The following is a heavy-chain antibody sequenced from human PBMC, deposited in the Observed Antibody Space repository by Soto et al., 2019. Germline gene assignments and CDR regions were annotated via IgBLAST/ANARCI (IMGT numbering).Heavy chain of an antibody. J-gene: IGHJ5*02. CDR3: TRDASRDSSARGWFDP. CDR2: IYYSGST. V-gene: IGHV4-31*03. D-gene: IGHD6-13*01. CDR1: GGSISSGGYY. Sequence: PSETLSLTCTVSGGSISSGGYYWSWIRQHPGKGLEWIGYIYYSGSTYYNPSLKGRVTISVDTSKNQFSLKLSSVTAADTAVYYCTRDASRDSSARGWFDPWGPGTLVTVSS.